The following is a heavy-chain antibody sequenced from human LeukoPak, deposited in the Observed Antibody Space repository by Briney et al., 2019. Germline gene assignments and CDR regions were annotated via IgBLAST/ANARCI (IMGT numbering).Heavy chain of an antibody. CDR1: GFTFSGSA. CDR3: ARDSGWELLADY. CDR2: IRSKANSYAT. J-gene: IGHJ4*02. V-gene: IGHV3-73*01. D-gene: IGHD1-26*01. Sequence: PGGSLRLSCAASGFTFSGSAMHWVRQASRKGLEWVGRIRSKANSYATAYAASVKGRFTISRDDSKNTAYLQMNSLRAEDTAGYYCARDSGWELLADYWGQGTLVTVSS.